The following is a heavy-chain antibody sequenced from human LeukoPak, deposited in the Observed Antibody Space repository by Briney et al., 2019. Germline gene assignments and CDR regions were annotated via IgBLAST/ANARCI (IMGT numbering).Heavy chain of an antibody. CDR1: GGSISSYY. CDR2: INYSGST. D-gene: IGHD3-9*01. J-gene: IGHJ5*02. Sequence: SETLSLTCTVSGGSISSYYWSWLRQPPGKGLERIGYINYSGSTNYNPSLKSRVTISVDTSKNQFSLKLSSVTAADTAVYYCARQAAMDYDILTAYVRPRTFDPWGQGTLVTVSS. V-gene: IGHV4-59*08. CDR3: ARQAAMDYDILTAYVRPRTFDP.